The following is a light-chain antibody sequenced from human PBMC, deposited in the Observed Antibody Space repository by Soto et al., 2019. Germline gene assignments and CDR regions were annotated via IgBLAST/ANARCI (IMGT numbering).Light chain of an antibody. V-gene: IGLV2-8*01. CDR2: EVT. Sequence: QSVLTQPPSASGSPGQSVSISCTGTKSDIGDYNFVSWYQQHPGKPPKLIISEVTKRPSGVPDRFSGSKSGTSASLAISGLQSEDEADYYCAAWDDSLNGSYVFGTGTKVTVL. J-gene: IGLJ1*01. CDR1: KSDIGDYNF. CDR3: AAWDDSLNGSYV.